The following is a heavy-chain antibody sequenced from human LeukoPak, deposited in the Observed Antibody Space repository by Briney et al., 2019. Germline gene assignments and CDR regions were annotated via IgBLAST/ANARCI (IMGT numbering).Heavy chain of an antibody. CDR2: IYTSGST. CDR1: GGSISSGSYY. CDR3: ARERKRYCSGGSCYLYYYYYYMDV. J-gene: IGHJ6*03. D-gene: IGHD2-15*01. Sequence: SQTLSLTCTVSGGSISSGSYYWSWIRQLAGKGLEWIGRIYTSGSTNYNPSLKSRVTISVDTSKNQFSLKLSSVTAADTAVYYCARERKRYCSGGSCYLYYYYYYMDVWGKGTTVTVSS. V-gene: IGHV4-61*02.